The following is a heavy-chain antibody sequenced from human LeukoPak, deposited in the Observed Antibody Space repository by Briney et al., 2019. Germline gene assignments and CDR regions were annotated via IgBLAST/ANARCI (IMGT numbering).Heavy chain of an antibody. V-gene: IGHV3-48*03. CDR3: ARDRSYYYYMDV. Sequence: PGGSLRLSCAASGFTFSSYEMNWVRQAPGKGLEWVSYISSSGSTIYYADSVNGRFTISRDNAKNSLYLQMNSLRAEDTAVYYCARDRSYYYYMDVWGKGTTVTISS. CDR2: ISSSGSTI. CDR1: GFTFSSYE. J-gene: IGHJ6*03.